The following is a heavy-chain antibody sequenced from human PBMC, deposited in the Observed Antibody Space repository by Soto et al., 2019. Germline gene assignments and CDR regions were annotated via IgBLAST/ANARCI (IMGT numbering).Heavy chain of an antibody. Sequence: GASEQVSCKASGYTFTSYGISWVRQAPVQGLEWMGWISAYNGNTNYAQKLQCRVTMTTDTSTSTAYRERRSLRSDDPAVYYCARAGYSGYARKIAGAGTFDYWGQGTLVPVS. J-gene: IGHJ4*02. CDR2: ISAYNGNT. D-gene: IGHD5-12*01. V-gene: IGHV1-18*04. CDR3: ARAGYSGYARKIAGAGTFDY. CDR1: GYTFTSYG.